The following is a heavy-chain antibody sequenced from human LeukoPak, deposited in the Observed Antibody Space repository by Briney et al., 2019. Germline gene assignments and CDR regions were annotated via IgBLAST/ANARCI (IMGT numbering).Heavy chain of an antibody. CDR2: IYYSGST. Sequence: SETLSLTCTVSGGSISSSSYYWGWIRQPPGKGLEWIGSIYYSGSTYYNPSLKSRVTISVDTSKNQFSLKLSSVTAADTAVYYCARVGGQNYYYYGMDVWGQGTTVTVSS. J-gene: IGHJ6*02. D-gene: IGHD3-10*01. V-gene: IGHV4-39*07. CDR3: ARVGGQNYYYYGMDV. CDR1: GGSISSSSYY.